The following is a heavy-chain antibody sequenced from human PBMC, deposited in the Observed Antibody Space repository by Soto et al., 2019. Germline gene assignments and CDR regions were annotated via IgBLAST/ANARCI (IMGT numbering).Heavy chain of an antibody. V-gene: IGHV4-59*08. Sequence: KASETLSLTCTVSGGSINNYYWSRIRQPPGKEFEWIGYIYYSGSTTYSPSLKSRVTISVDTSKNQFSLKLTSVTAADTAVYFCARHGSTATPYYYFDYWGQGVLVTVSS. CDR2: IYYSGST. CDR1: GGSINNYY. J-gene: IGHJ4*02. D-gene: IGHD6-25*01. CDR3: ARHGSTATPYYYFDY.